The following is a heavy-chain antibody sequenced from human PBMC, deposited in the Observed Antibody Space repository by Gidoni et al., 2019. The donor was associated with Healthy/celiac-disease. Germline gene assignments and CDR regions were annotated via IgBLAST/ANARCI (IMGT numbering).Heavy chain of an antibody. CDR3: AKGTTGGYFDY. J-gene: IGHJ4*02. CDR2: ISWNSGSI. V-gene: IGHV3-9*01. D-gene: IGHD1-1*01. CDR1: GFTFDDYA. Sequence: EVQLVESGGGLVQPGRSLRLSCAASGFTFDDYAMHWVRQAPGKGLEWVSGISWNSGSIGYADSVKGRFTISRDNAKNSLYLQMNSLRAEDTALYYCAKGTTGGYFDYWGQGTLVTVSS.